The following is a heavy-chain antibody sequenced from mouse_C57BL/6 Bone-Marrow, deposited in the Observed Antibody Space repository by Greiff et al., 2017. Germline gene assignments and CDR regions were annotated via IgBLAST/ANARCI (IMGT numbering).Heavy chain of an antibody. CDR1: GYSITSGYY. Sequence: EVKLMESGPGLVKPSQSLSLTCSVTGYSITSGYYWNWIRQFPGNKLEWMGYISYDGSNYYNPSLKNRISLTRDTSKNQFYLRWKSVATEDTDTYDCAREGYGNYPLAYWGQGTLVTVSA. J-gene: IGHJ3*01. D-gene: IGHD2-1*01. CDR3: AREGYGNYPLAY. CDR2: ISYDGSN. V-gene: IGHV3-6*01.